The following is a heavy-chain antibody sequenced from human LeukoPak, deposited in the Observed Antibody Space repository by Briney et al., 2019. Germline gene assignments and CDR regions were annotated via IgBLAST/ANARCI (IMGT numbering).Heavy chain of an antibody. V-gene: IGHV1-18*01. D-gene: IGHD3-10*01. CDR3: ARDNYYGSGSYYIWFAFDI. CDR2: ISAYYGNT. J-gene: IGHJ3*02. Sequence: ASVKVSCKASGYTFTIYGISWVRQAPGQGLEWMGWISAYYGNTNYAQKLQGRVTMTTDTSTRTAYMELRSLRSDDTAVYYCARDNYYGSGSYYIWFAFDIWGQGTMVTVSS. CDR1: GYTFTIYG.